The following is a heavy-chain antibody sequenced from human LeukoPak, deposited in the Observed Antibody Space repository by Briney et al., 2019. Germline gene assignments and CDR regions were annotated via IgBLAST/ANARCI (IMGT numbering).Heavy chain of an antibody. CDR3: ARESSRAVAGSDFDY. CDR1: GFTFSDYY. J-gene: IGHJ4*02. V-gene: IGHV3-11*01. Sequence: GGSLRLSCAASGFTFSDYYMSWIRQAPGKGLEWVSYISSSGSTIYYADSVKGRFTISRDNAKNSLYLQMNSLRAEDTAVYYCARESSRAVAGSDFDYWGQGTLVTVSS. D-gene: IGHD6-19*01. CDR2: ISSSGSTI.